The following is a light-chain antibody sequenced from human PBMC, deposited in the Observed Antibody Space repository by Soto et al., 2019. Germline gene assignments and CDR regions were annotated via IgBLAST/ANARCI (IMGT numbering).Light chain of an antibody. Sequence: EMVLTQSPGTLSLSSGERATLSCRASQSVSSSYLAWYQQKPGQAPRLLIYGASSRATGIPDRFSGSGSGTDFTLTISRLEPEDFALYYCQQYSSSLFTFGPGTKVDIK. CDR3: QQYSSSLFT. CDR2: GAS. CDR1: QSVSSSY. J-gene: IGKJ3*01. V-gene: IGKV3-20*01.